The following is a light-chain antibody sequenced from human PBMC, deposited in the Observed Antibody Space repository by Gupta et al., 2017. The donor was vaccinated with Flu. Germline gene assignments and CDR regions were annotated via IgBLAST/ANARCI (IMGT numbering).Light chain of an antibody. Sequence: QSALTQPRSVSGSPGQSVTIPCTGTSSDVGGYNYVSWYQQHPGKAPKLMIYDVSKRPSGVPDRFSGSKSGNTASLTISGLQAEDEADYYCCSYAGSLVFGGGTKLTVL. CDR3: CSYAGSLV. J-gene: IGLJ2*01. CDR1: SSDVGGYNY. CDR2: DVS. V-gene: IGLV2-11*01.